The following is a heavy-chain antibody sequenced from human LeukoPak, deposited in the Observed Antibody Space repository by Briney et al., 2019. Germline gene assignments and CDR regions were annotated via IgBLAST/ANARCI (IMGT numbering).Heavy chain of an antibody. Sequence: PSETLSLTCTVSGGSISSSSYYWGWIRQPPGKGMEWIGNIYNSGSTYYNPSLKSRVTISADRSKNQFSLKLSSVTAADTAVYYCARSPGGAYFDYWGQGTLVTVSS. CDR2: IYNSGST. V-gene: IGHV4-39*01. J-gene: IGHJ4*02. D-gene: IGHD3-16*01. CDR1: GGSISSSSYY. CDR3: ARSPGGAYFDY.